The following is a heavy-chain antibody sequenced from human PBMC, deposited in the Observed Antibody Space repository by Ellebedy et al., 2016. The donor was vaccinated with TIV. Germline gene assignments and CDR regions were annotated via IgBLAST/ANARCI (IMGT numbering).Heavy chain of an antibody. CDR3: ASALHIYGGNSEFDC. CDR1: GFTFSRYG. V-gene: IGHV3-30*03. Sequence: GESLKISCAASGFTFSRYGMHWVRQAPGKGLEWVAVISYDGKNKYYADSLKGRFTISRDNSKNTLYLQINSLRAEDTAVYYCASALHIYGGNSEFDCWGQGSLVTVSS. D-gene: IGHD2/OR15-2a*01. J-gene: IGHJ4*02. CDR2: ISYDGKNK.